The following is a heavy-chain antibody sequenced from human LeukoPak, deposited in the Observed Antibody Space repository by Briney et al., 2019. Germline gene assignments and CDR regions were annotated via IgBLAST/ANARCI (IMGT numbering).Heavy chain of an antibody. Sequence: PGGSLRLSCAASRFAFNSFGMFWVRQAPGKGLEWVALIWYDGSNKYYADSVKGRLTISRDNSKNTLYLQMNSLRAEDTAVYYCAREGPRGNSQFDYWGQGTLVTVSS. CDR1: RFAFNSFG. D-gene: IGHD2/OR15-2a*01. J-gene: IGHJ4*02. CDR3: AREGPRGNSQFDY. V-gene: IGHV3-33*07. CDR2: IWYDGSNK.